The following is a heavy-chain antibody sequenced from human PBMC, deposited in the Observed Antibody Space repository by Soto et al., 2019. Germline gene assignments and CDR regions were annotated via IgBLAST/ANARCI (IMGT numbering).Heavy chain of an antibody. CDR1: GFSFNSYS. D-gene: IGHD1-7*01. CDR3: AKDMYNWNSDAFAL. J-gene: IGHJ3*01. CDR2: ISSSSGTI. Sequence: GGSLRVSCAASGFSFNSYSMNWVRQAPGKGLEWVSYISSSSGTIYYADSVKGRFTISRDNAKNSLYLQMNSLRAEDTAVYYCAKDMYNWNSDAFALWGQGTMVPASS. V-gene: IGHV3-48*01.